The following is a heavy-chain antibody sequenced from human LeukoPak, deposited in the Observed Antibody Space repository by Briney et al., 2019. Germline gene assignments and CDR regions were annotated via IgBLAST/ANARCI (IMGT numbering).Heavy chain of an antibody. Sequence: GGSLRLSSAGSGFIFMAAWMSWVRQAPGKGLEWVGRIKSKSDGGTIDYAAPVKGRVTMSRDDSKKTFSLEMNNLKTEDTGVYYCTTDLDYWGQGTLVTVSS. J-gene: IGHJ4*02. CDR1: GFIFMAAW. V-gene: IGHV3-15*01. CDR3: TTDLDY. CDR2: IKSKSDGGTI.